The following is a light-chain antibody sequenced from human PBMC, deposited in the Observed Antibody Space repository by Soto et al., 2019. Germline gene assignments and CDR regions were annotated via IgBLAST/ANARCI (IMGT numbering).Light chain of an antibody. Sequence: EIVMTQSPATLSVSPGERATLSCRASESVGSNLAWYQQKPGQAPRLLIHGASKRATGIPARFSGSGSGTEFTLTISSLQSEDFALYFCQQYEKWPPSITFGQGTRLEI. CDR1: ESVGSN. J-gene: IGKJ5*01. V-gene: IGKV3-15*01. CDR2: GAS. CDR3: QQYEKWPPSIT.